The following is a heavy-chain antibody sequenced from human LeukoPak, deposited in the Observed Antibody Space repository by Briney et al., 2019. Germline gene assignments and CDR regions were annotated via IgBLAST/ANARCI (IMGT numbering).Heavy chain of an antibody. CDR2: IDHSGRT. CDR1: GGSPSSSNW. J-gene: IGHJ6*01. Sequence: SETLSLTCAVSGGSPSSSNWWNWVRQPPGKGLEWIEEIDHSGRTNYNPSLKSRVTISGDKSKNQISLKLSSVTAADTAVYYCASKEYYYYGMDVWGQGTTVTVSS. V-gene: IGHV4-4*02. CDR3: ASKEYYYYGMDV.